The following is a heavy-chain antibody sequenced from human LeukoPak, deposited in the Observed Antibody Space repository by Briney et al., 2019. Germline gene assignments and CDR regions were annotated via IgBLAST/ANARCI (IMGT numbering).Heavy chain of an antibody. D-gene: IGHD6-13*01. V-gene: IGHV2-70*11. CDR1: GFSLSTSGMC. J-gene: IGHJ4*02. CDR2: IDWDDDK. CDR3: ARSVAAAELTDY. Sequence: SGPALVKPTQTLTLACTFSGFSLSTSGMCVSWIRQPPGKALEWLARIDWDDDKYYSTSLKTRLTISKDTSKNQVVLTMTNMDPVDTATYYCARSVAAAELTDYWGQGTLVTVSS.